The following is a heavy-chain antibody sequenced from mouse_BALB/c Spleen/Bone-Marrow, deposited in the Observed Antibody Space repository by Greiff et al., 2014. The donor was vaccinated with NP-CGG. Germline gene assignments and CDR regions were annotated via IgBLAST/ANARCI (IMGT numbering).Heavy chain of an antibody. CDR3: ARYYYGSSYFDY. CDR1: GFNIKDTY. CDR2: IDPANGNT. Sequence: DVQLQESGAELVKPGASVKLSCTASGFNIKDTYMHWVKQRPEQGLEWIGRIDPANGNTKYDPKFQSKATITADTSSNTAYLQLSSLTSEDTAVYYCARYYYGSSYFDYWGQGTTLTVSS. J-gene: IGHJ2*01. D-gene: IGHD1-1*01. V-gene: IGHV14-3*02.